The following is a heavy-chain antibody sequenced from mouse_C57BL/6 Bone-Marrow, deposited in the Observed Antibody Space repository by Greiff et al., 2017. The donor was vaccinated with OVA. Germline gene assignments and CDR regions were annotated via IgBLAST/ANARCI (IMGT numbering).Heavy chain of an antibody. D-gene: IGHD1-1*01. V-gene: IGHV14-2*01. CDR1: GFNIKDYY. CDR3: ARSITTVVAHYAMDY. CDR2: IDPEDGET. J-gene: IGHJ4*01. Sequence: VHVKQSGAELVKPGASVKLSCTASGFNIKDYYMHWVKQRTEQGLEWIGRIDPEDGETKYAPKFQGKATITADTSSNTAYLQLSSLTSEDTAVYYCARSITTVVAHYAMDYWGQGTSVTVSS.